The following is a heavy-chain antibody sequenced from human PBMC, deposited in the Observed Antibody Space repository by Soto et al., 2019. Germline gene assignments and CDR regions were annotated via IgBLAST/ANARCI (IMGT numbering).Heavy chain of an antibody. V-gene: IGHV1-18*01. D-gene: IGHD3-3*01. Sequence: ASVKVSCKASGYTFTSYGISWVRQAPGQGLEWMGWISAYNGNTNYAQKLQGRVTMTTDTSTSTAYMELRSLRSDDTAVYYCARDALMHYDFWSGYYTPGRFDDWGQGTLVTVSS. CDR3: ARDALMHYDFWSGYYTPGRFDD. J-gene: IGHJ4*02. CDR2: ISAYNGNT. CDR1: GYTFTSYG.